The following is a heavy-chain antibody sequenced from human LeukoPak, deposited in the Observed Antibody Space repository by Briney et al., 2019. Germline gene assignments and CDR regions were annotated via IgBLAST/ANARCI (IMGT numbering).Heavy chain of an antibody. V-gene: IGHV4-59*01. CDR3: ARVGAAMDNFDY. CDR1: GGSISNYD. Sequence: SETLSLTCTVSGGSISNYDWSWIRQFPGKGLEWTGYIYNSGSTNYNPSHKSRVTISKDTSKNQFSLKLSSVTAADTAVYYCARVGAAMDNFDYWGQGTLVTVS. J-gene: IGHJ4*02. CDR2: IYNSGST. D-gene: IGHD5-18*01.